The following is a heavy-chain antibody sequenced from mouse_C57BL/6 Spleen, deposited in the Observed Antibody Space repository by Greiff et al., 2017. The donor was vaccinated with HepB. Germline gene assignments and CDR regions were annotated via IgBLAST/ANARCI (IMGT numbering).Heavy chain of an antibody. D-gene: IGHD1-1*01. CDR3: TSPALCGSRRGFAD. CDR1: GFNIKDDY. J-gene: IGHJ3*01. CDR2: IDPENGDT. V-gene: IGHV14-4*01. Sequence: VQLQQSGAELVRPGASVKLSCTASGFNIKDDYMHWVKQRPEQGLEWIGWIDPENGDTEYASKFQGKATITADTSSNTAYLQLSSLTSEDTAVYYCTSPALCGSRRGFADWGQGTLVTVSA.